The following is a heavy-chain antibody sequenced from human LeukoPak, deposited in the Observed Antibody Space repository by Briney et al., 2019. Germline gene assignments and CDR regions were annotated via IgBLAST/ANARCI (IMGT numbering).Heavy chain of an antibody. CDR1: GFTFSSYS. CDR3: AKRYSYEKDYYYYMDV. Sequence: GGSLRLSCAASGFTFSSYSMNWVRQAPGKGLEWVSYISSSSSTIYYADSVKGRFTISRDNAKNSLYLQMNSLRAEDTAVYYCAKRYSYEKDYYYYMDVWGKGTTVTVSS. J-gene: IGHJ6*03. CDR2: ISSSSSTI. D-gene: IGHD5-18*01. V-gene: IGHV3-48*01.